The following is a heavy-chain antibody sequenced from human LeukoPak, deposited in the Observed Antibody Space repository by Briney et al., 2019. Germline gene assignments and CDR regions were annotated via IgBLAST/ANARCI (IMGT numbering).Heavy chain of an antibody. CDR2: IDPNSGGT. J-gene: IGHJ4*02. CDR1: GYSFTGHY. D-gene: IGHD6-19*01. V-gene: IGHV1-2*02. Sequence: GSVKVSCKASGYSFTGHYMHWVRQAPGQELEWMGWIDPNSGGTNYAQNFQGRVTMTRDTSISTGYMELSRLTSDDSAIYYCTRWRGYSSGWSGPFDDSGQGTLVTVSS. CDR3: TRWRGYSSGWSGPFDD.